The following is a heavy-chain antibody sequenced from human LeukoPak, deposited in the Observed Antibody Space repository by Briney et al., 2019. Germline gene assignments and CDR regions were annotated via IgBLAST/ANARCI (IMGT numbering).Heavy chain of an antibody. Sequence: VASVTVSCKASGYTFTSYGISWVRQAPGQGLEWMGWISAYNGNTNYAQKLQGRVTMTTDTSTSTAYMELRSLRSDDTAVYYCARERRSYGYPRLYNWFDPWGQGTLVTVSS. D-gene: IGHD5-18*01. CDR3: ARERRSYGYPRLYNWFDP. CDR1: GYTFTSYG. CDR2: ISAYNGNT. V-gene: IGHV1-18*01. J-gene: IGHJ5*02.